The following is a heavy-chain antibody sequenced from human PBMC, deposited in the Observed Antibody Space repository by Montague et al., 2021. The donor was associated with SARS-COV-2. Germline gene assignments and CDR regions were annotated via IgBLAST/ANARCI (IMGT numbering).Heavy chain of an antibody. V-gene: IGHV4-34*01. D-gene: IGHD6-6*01. J-gene: IGHJ4*02. Sequence: SETLSLTCAVYGGSLSGDHWSWIRQPLGKGLEWIGEVNHSGHTNYNVSLKSRVTMSVDTSKSQFSLKVRSVTAADTAVYYCARGPVGVAARQRYYFDQWGQGTLVTVSS. CDR1: GGSLSGDH. CDR2: VNHSGHT. CDR3: ARGPVGVAARQRYYFDQ.